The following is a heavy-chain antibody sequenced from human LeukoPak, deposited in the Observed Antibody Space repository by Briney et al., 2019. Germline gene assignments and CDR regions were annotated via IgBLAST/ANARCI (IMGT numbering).Heavy chain of an antibody. CDR1: GYTFTSYG. D-gene: IGHD3-10*01. Sequence: ASVKVSCKASGYTFTSYGISWVRQAPGQGLEWMGWISAYNGNTNHAQKLQGRVTMTKDTSTSTAYMELRSLRSDDTAVYYCAREGVWFGELSDYFDYWGQGTLVTVSS. CDR3: AREGVWFGELSDYFDY. CDR2: ISAYNGNT. J-gene: IGHJ4*02. V-gene: IGHV1-18*01.